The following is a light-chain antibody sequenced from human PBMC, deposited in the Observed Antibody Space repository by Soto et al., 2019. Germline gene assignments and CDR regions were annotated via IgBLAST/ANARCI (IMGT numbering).Light chain of an antibody. CDR2: DVS. V-gene: IGLV2-11*01. Sequence: QSALTQPRSVSGSLGQSVTISCTGTSSDVGTYNYVSWYQQHPGKAPKVMIYDVSERPSGVTDRFSGSKSGNTASLTISGLQAEDEADYSCCSYAGSPRYVLGTGTKLTVL. CDR3: CSYAGSPRYV. J-gene: IGLJ1*01. CDR1: SSDVGTYNY.